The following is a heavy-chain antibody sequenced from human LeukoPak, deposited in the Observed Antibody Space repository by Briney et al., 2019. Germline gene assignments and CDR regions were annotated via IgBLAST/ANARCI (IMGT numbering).Heavy chain of an antibody. CDR2: ISGSGGST. CDR3: AKITFTLHFIAY. Sequence: GWSLTLSCPASGCTFSSYAMSGVRQAPWKGLEWFADISGSGGSTYNADSVNGRLTIPRDNTKNTLYLQMNSLTADHTPVYACAKITFTLHFIAYWGQGTLVTVSS. CDR1: GCTFSSYA. J-gene: IGHJ4*02. D-gene: IGHD2-15*01. V-gene: IGHV3-23*01.